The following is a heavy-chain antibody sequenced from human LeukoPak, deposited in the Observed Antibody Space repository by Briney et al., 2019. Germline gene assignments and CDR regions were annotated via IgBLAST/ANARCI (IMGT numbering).Heavy chain of an antibody. D-gene: IGHD3-22*01. J-gene: IGHJ4*02. V-gene: IGHV3-23*01. CDR2: ISGSGGGT. CDR3: AKDGLDDSSGYYQAYYFDY. Sequence: GGSLRLSCAASGFTFSSYAMNWVRQAPGKGLEWVSTISGSGGGTYYADSVKGRFTISRDNSKNTLYLQMNSLRAEDTAVYYCAKDGLDDSSGYYQAYYFDYWGQGTLVTVSS. CDR1: GFTFSSYA.